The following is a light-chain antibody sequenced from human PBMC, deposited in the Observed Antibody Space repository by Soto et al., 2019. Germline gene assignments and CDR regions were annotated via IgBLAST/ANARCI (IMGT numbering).Light chain of an antibody. V-gene: IGKV3-20*01. CDR2: GAS. Sequence: EIVLTQSPGTLSLSPEERATLSCRASQSVSSNYLAWYQQKPGQAPRLLIYGASSRATGIPDRFSGSGSGTYFTLTISRLEPEDFSVYYCQQYGSSRTFGQGTRLEIK. CDR3: QQYGSSRT. CDR1: QSVSSNY. J-gene: IGKJ5*01.